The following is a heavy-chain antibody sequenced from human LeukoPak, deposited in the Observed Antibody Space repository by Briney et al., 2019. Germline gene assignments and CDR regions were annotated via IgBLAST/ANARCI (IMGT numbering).Heavy chain of an antibody. J-gene: IGHJ6*02. Sequence: GGSLRLSCAASGFTFSSYWMSWVRQAPGKGLEWVANIKQDGSEKYYVDSEKGRFTISRDNAKNSLYLQMNSLRAEDTAVYYCARERWYDFWSGYSGFYYYYGMDVWGQGTTVTVSS. D-gene: IGHD3-3*01. CDR2: IKQDGSEK. V-gene: IGHV3-7*01. CDR1: GFTFSSYW. CDR3: ARERWYDFWSGYSGFYYYYGMDV.